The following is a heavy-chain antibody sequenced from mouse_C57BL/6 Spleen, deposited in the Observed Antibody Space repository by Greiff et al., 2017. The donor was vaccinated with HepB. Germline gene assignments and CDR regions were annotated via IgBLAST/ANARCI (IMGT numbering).Heavy chain of an antibody. V-gene: IGHV5-4*01. CDR3: ARERGMIVAHWYFDV. Sequence: VQLKESGGGLVKPGGSLKLSCAASGFTFSSYAMSWVRQTPEKRLEWVATISDGGSYTYYPDNVKGRFTISRDNAKNNLYLQMSHLKSEDTAMYYCARERGMIVAHWYFDVWGTGTTVTVSS. D-gene: IGHD1-1*01. J-gene: IGHJ1*03. CDR2: ISDGGSYT. CDR1: GFTFSSYA.